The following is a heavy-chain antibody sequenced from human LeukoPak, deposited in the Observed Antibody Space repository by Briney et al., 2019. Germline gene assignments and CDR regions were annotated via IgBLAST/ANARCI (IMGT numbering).Heavy chain of an antibody. V-gene: IGHV1-18*01. Sequence: ASVKVPCKASGYTFTSYGISWVRQAPGQGLEWMGWISAYNGNTNYAQKLQGRVTMTTDTSTSTAYMELRSLRSDDTAVYYCARATIPYQLPHLYYYYYMDVWGKGTTVTVSS. J-gene: IGHJ6*03. D-gene: IGHD2-2*01. CDR2: ISAYNGNT. CDR1: GYTFTSYG. CDR3: ARATIPYQLPHLYYYYYMDV.